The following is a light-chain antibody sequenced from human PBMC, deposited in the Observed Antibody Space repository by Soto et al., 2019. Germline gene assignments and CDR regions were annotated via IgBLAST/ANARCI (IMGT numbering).Light chain of an antibody. J-gene: IGLJ2*01. V-gene: IGLV4-69*01. CDR2: VDSDGSH. CDR1: SGHSSYA. CDR3: QTWGTGIHVV. Sequence: QLVLTQSPSASASLGASVKLTCTLSSGHSSYAIAWHQQQPEKGPRYLMKVDSDGSHTKGDGIPDRFSGSRSGPERYLHISSLQSEDEADYYCQTWGTGIHVVFGGGTKLTVL.